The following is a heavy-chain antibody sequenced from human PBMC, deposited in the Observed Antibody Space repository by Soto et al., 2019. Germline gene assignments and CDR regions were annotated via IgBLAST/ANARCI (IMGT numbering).Heavy chain of an antibody. D-gene: IGHD1-7*01. V-gene: IGHV1-18*04. Sequence: QVQLVQSGAEVKKPGASVKVSCKASGYTFTSYGISWVRQAPGQGLEWMGWISAYNGNTNYAQKLQGRVTMTTDTSTSTVYMELRSLRSDDTAVYYCAAPTGTTSRKNYYYGMDVWGQGTTVTVSS. CDR1: GYTFTSYG. J-gene: IGHJ6*02. CDR3: AAPTGTTSRKNYYYGMDV. CDR2: ISAYNGNT.